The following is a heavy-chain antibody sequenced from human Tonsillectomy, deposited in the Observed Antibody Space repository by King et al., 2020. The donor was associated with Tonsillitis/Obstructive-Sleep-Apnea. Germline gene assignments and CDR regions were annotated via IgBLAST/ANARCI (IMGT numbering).Heavy chain of an antibody. CDR1: GFTFSSYS. CDR3: ARDSRPYSGSLYYFDY. J-gene: IGHJ4*02. V-gene: IGHV3-21*01. D-gene: IGHD1-26*01. Sequence: VQLVESGGGLVKPGGSLRLSCAASGFTFSSYSMNWVRQAPGKGLEWVSSISSSSSYIYYADSVKGRFTISRDNAKNSLYLQMNSLRAEDTDVYYCARDSRPYSGSLYYFDYWGQGTLVTVSS. CDR2: ISSSSSYI.